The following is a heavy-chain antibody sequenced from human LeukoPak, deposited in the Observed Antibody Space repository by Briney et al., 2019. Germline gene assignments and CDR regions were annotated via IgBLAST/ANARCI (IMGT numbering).Heavy chain of an antibody. CDR1: GYTFTSYD. CDR3: ARDRGGNWPSSPKKNWFAP. CDR2: MNPNSGNT. Sequence: ASVKVSCKASGYTFTSYDINWVRQATGQGLEWMGWMNPNSGNTGFAQKFQGRLTITINTSISTAYMELSSLRSEDTAVYYCARDRGGNWPSSPKKNWFAPWGQGTLVTVSS. V-gene: IGHV1-8*03. J-gene: IGHJ5*02. D-gene: IGHD6-13*01.